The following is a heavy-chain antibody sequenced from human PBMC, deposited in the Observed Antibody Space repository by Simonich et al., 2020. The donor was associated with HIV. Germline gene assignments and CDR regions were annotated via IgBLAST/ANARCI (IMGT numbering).Heavy chain of an antibody. D-gene: IGHD2-2*01. V-gene: IGHV3-21*01. J-gene: IGHJ4*02. CDR1: GFTFSSYS. CDR2: INSSSSYI. Sequence: EVQLVESGGGLVKPGGSLRLSCAASGFTFSSYSMNWVRQAPGKGLERVSSINSSSSYIYYADSVKGRFTIPRDNAKNSLYLQMNSLRAEETAVYYCARDGRKGSSTSCSDYWGQGTLVTVSS. CDR3: ARDGRKGSSTSCSDY.